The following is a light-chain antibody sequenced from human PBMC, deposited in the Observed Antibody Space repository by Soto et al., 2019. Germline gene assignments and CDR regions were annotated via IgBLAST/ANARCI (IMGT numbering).Light chain of an antibody. CDR3: CSNAGSSTYV. Sequence: SVLTQPASVSGSPGQSITISCTGTSSDVGSYNLVSWYQQHPGKAPKLMIYEVSKRPSGVSNRFSGSKSGNTASLTISGLQAEDEADYYCCSNAGSSTYVFGTGTKVTVL. V-gene: IGLV2-23*02. J-gene: IGLJ1*01. CDR2: EVS. CDR1: SSDVGSYNL.